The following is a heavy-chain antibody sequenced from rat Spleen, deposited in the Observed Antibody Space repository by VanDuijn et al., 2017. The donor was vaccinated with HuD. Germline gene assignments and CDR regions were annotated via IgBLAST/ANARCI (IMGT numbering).Heavy chain of an antibody. J-gene: IGHJ2*01. V-gene: IGHV5-25*01. CDR3: ARRKLYYGFDY. D-gene: IGHD1-6*01. CDR2: ITTGGDNT. Sequence: EVQLVESGGGLVQPGRSXKLSCAXXXFTXSXYXXXWVXRVPTKGLEWVASITTGGDNTYYRDSVKGRFTISRDNAKSTLYLQMDSLRSEDTATYYCARRKLYYGFDYWGQGVMVTVSS. CDR1: XFTXSXYX.